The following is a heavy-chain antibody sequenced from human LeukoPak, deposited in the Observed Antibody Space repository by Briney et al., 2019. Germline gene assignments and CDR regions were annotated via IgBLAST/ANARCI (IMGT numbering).Heavy chain of an antibody. D-gene: IGHD1-1*01. CDR2: ITSSGSPI. CDR3: ARGGSSRPLAH. Sequence: GGSLRLSCAASGFTFSSHWMHWVRQAPGKGLEWLIHITSSGSPIYYTDSVKGRFSISRDTAKNSLYLQMNSLRAEDTAVYYCARGGSSRPLAHWGQGTLVTVSS. CDR1: GFTFSSHW. V-gene: IGHV3-48*04. J-gene: IGHJ4*02.